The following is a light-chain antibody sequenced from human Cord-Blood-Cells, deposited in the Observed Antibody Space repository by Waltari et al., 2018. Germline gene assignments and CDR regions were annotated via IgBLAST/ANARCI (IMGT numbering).Light chain of an antibody. CDR3: AAWDDSLSGVV. Sequence: QSVMTHPPSPSGTPGQRATISFSGSRSPIGRAYVSCYPQLPETAHKLLIYRKNQRPSGVPDRCSGSKSGTSASLAISGLRSEDEADYYCAAWDDSLSGVVFGGGTKLTVL. CDR2: RKN. CDR1: RSPIGRAY. J-gene: IGLJ2*01. V-gene: IGLV1-47*01.